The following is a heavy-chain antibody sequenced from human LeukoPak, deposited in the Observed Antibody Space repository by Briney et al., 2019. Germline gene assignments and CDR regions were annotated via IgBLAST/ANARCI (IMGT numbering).Heavy chain of an antibody. J-gene: IGHJ4*02. CDR3: ARDPLPDYYDSSGYADY. CDR1: GFAFSSYS. Sequence: GGSLRLSCAASGFAFSSYSMNWVRQAPGKGLEWVSYIGTSSSPIYYGDSVKGRFTISRDNDKKSIYLQMDSLRDEDTAVYYCARDPLPDYYDSSGYADYWGQGTLVTVSS. CDR2: IGTSSSPI. D-gene: IGHD3-22*01. V-gene: IGHV3-48*02.